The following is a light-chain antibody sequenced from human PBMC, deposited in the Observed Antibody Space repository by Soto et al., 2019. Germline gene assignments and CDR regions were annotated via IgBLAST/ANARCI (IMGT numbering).Light chain of an antibody. V-gene: IGKV1-5*01. CDR3: QQYNSYSLWT. CDR2: DAS. CDR1: QSISSW. Sequence: DIQMTQSPSTLSASVGDRVTITCRASQSISSWLAWYQQKPGKAPKLLIYDASSLQSGVPSRFSGSGSGTEFTLTIDSLQPDDFATYYCQQYNSYSLWTCGRGTKVEIK. J-gene: IGKJ1*01.